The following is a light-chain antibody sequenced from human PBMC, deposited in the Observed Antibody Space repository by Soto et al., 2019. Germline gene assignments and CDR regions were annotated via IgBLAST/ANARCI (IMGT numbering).Light chain of an antibody. J-gene: IGKJ1*01. V-gene: IGKV1-5*01. CDR2: DAS. Sequence: DIQMTQSPSSLSASVGDRVTITCRASQSIRSYLNWYQQKPGKAPKLLIYDASSLESGVQSRFSGSGSGTEFTLTISSLQPDDFATYDCQQYNSYSTFGQGTKVDIK. CDR1: QSIRSY. CDR3: QQYNSYST.